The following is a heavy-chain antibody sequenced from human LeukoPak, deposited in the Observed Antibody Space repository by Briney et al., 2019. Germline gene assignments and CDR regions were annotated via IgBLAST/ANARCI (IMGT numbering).Heavy chain of an antibody. CDR1: GFTFSSNA. CDR2: ISGSGADT. Sequence: GGSLRLSCAASGFTFSSNAMSWVRQAPGKGLECVSSISGSGADTYYADSVTGRFTISRDNSKNTLYLQMNSLRAEDTAVYYCSKRGSDSPSCFQHWGQGTLVTVSS. CDR3: SKRGSDSPSCFQH. V-gene: IGHV3-23*01. J-gene: IGHJ1*01. D-gene: IGHD2-21*02.